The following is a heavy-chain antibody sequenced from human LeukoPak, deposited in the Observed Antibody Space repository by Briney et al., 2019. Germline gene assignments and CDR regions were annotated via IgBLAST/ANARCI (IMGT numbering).Heavy chain of an antibody. CDR1: GFSFSSYD. Sequence: GGSLRLSCAASGFSFSSYDMHWVRHGTGKGLEWVSGIGTAGDTYYPGSVKGRFTISRENAKNSLYLQMNSLRVGYTAVYFCASAVPGTAELDYWGQGTLVTVSS. CDR2: IGTAGDT. J-gene: IGHJ4*02. D-gene: IGHD6-19*01. CDR3: ASAVPGTAELDY. V-gene: IGHV3-13*01.